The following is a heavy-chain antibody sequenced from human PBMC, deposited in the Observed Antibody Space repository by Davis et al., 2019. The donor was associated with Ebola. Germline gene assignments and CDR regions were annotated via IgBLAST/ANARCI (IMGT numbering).Heavy chain of an antibody. Sequence: SQTLSLTCGVHGGSFSGYYWSWLRQAPGKGLTWIGEIDHSGKTNYNPSLKSRVTISVDASKNQFSLKVASMTAADTAVYFCARKWLRLEGWIHYWGQGTQVTVSS. CDR2: IDHSGKT. D-gene: IGHD3-22*01. CDR3: ARKWLRLEGWIHY. CDR1: GGSFSGYY. V-gene: IGHV4-34*01. J-gene: IGHJ4*02.